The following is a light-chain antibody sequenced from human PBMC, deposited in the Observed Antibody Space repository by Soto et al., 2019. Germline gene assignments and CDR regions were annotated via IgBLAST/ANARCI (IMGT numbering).Light chain of an antibody. CDR3: QQRSNWPEFI. J-gene: IGKJ3*01. V-gene: IGKV3-11*01. CDR2: DAS. CDR1: QSVSSQ. Sequence: EIVLTQSPATLSLSPGERATLSCRASQSVSSQLAWYKQKPGQAPRLLIYDASNRATGIPARFSGSGSGTDFTLTISSLEPEDFAVYYCQQRSNWPEFIFGPGTKGDIK.